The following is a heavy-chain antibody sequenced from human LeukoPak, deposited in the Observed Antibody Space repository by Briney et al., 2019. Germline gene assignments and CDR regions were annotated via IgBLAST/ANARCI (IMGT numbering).Heavy chain of an antibody. D-gene: IGHD2-15*01. CDR2: ISGSGGST. V-gene: IGHV3-23*01. J-gene: IGHJ4*02. CDR3: AKDEGTKVAATLDY. Sequence: GGSLRLSCAASGFTFSSYAMSWVRQPPGKGLEWVSAISGSGGSTYYADSVKGRFTISRDNSKNTLYLQMNSLRAEDTAVYYYAKDEGTKVAATLDYWGQGTLVTVYS. CDR1: GFTFSSYA.